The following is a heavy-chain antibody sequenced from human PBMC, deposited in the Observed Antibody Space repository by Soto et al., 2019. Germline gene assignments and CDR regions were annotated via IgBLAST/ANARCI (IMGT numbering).Heavy chain of an antibody. J-gene: IGHJ4*02. CDR1: GFTFSDYS. D-gene: IGHD6-19*01. CDR2: ISSSGNTI. CDR3: ARGKRAAVAGNLNY. Sequence: EVQLVESGGGLVQPGGSLRLSCAASGFTFSDYSMNWVRQAPGKGLEWLSYISSSGNTIYNAESVKGRFTISRDNAKNSLYLQMNSLRDEDTAVYYCARGKRAAVAGNLNYWGQGALVTVSS. V-gene: IGHV3-48*02.